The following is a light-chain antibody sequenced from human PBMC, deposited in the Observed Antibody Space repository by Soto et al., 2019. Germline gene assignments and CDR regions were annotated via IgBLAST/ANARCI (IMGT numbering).Light chain of an antibody. CDR2: GTF. CDR3: QQRNVWPPVT. J-gene: IGKJ5*01. V-gene: IGKV3-11*01. CDR1: PSVTNY. Sequence: IVLTQSPATLSLSPGARAPLSCRASPSVTNYLAWYQQRPGQAPRLLIFGTFNRATGIPARFSGSGSGTDFTLTISSLEPEDSAVYYCQQRNVWPPVTFGQGTRLEIK.